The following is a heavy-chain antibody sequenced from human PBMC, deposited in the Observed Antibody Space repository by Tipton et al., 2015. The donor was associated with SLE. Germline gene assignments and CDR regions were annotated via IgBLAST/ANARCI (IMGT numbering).Heavy chain of an antibody. CDR1: SGSLRSSFYY. Sequence: TLSLTCNVSSGSLRSSFYYWGWVRQPPGKGLEWIGSVHYSGNTYYNPSLKSRVTISVDTSKNQFSLDLTSVTAADTAVYYCVRELDTFEVWGPGTLVTVSS. CDR3: VRELDTFEV. J-gene: IGHJ3*01. V-gene: IGHV4-39*07. CDR2: VHYSGNT.